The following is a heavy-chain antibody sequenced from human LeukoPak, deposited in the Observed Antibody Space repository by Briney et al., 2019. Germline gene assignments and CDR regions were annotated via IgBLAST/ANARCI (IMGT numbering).Heavy chain of an antibody. CDR3: ARLPGPDEADDAFDI. J-gene: IGHJ3*02. CDR1: GFTFSSYA. V-gene: IGHV3-30*04. Sequence: PGGSLRLSCAASGFTFSSYAMHWVRQAPGKGLEWVAVISYDGSNKYYADSVKGRFTISRDNSKNTLYLQMNSLRAEDTAVYYCARLPGPDEADDAFDIWGQGTMVTVSS. CDR2: ISYDGSNK.